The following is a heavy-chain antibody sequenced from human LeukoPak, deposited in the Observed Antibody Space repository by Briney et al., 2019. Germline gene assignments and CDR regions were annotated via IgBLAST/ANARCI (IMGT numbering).Heavy chain of an antibody. V-gene: IGHV1-69*05. CDR1: GGTFSSYA. CDR3: ARGPVVPAAIQYYFDY. J-gene: IGHJ4*02. CDR2: IIPIFGTA. D-gene: IGHD2-2*02. Sequence: GASVKVSCKASGGTFSSYAISWVRQAPGQGLEWMGGIIPIFGTANYAQKFQGRVTITTDESTSTAYMELSSLRSEDTAVYYCARGPVVPAAIQYYFDYWGQGTLVTVSS.